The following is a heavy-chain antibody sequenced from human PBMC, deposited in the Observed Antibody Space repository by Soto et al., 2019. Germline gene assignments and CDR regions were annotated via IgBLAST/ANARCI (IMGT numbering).Heavy chain of an antibody. V-gene: IGHV3-74*01. CDR1: GFTFSSYW. Sequence: EVQLVESGGGLVQPGGSLRLSCAASGFTFSSYWMHWVRQAPGKGLVWVSRINSDGSSTSYADSVKGRFTISRDNAKNTLYLQMNSMRAEDTAVYYCAREKVGMVGGLLWYYGMDVWGQGTTVTVSS. D-gene: IGHD1-26*01. J-gene: IGHJ6*02. CDR3: AREKVGMVGGLLWYYGMDV. CDR2: INSDGSST.